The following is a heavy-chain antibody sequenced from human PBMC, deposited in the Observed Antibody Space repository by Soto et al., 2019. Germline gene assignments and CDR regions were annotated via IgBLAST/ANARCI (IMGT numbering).Heavy chain of an antibody. CDR2: ISAYNGNT. J-gene: IGHJ6*02. CDR1: GYTFTSYG. CDR3: ARTLWGDYYYYGTDV. Sequence: ASVKVSCKASGYTFTSYGISWVRQAPGQGLEWMGWISAYNGNTNYAQKLQGRVTMTTDTSTSTAYMELRSLRSDDTAVYYCARTLWGDYYYYGTDVWGQGTTVTVS. V-gene: IGHV1-18*04. D-gene: IGHD3-10*01.